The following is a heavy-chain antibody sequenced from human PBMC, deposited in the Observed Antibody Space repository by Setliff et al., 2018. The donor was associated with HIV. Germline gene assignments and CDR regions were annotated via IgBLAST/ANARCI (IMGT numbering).Heavy chain of an antibody. D-gene: IGHD3-10*02. Sequence: TLSLTCDVSGYSINNIHYWGWIRQPPGKGLECLGNIYDGGTTYHNPSLKGRVTISIDTSKAQFSLKLISVTAADTAVYYCVRRDVSFLFGQFDSWGQGIPVTVS. CDR3: VRRDVSFLFGQFDS. V-gene: IGHV4-38-2*01. CDR1: GYSINNIHY. CDR2: IYDGGTT. J-gene: IGHJ4*02.